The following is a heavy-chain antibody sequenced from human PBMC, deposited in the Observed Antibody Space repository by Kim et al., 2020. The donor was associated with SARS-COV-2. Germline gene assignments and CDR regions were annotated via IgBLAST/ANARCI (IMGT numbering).Heavy chain of an antibody. J-gene: IGHJ4*02. D-gene: IGHD3-10*01. CDR2: IGGGGSPI. V-gene: IGHV3-48*03. Sequence: GGSLRLSCAASGFSFSSYEMNWVRQTPGKGLEWVSYIGGGGSPIYYADSVKGRFTISRDNSKNSLYLQMNSLRAEDTAIYYCSRGKTGAYWGQGILVTVS. CDR1: GFSFSSYE. CDR3: SRGKTGAY.